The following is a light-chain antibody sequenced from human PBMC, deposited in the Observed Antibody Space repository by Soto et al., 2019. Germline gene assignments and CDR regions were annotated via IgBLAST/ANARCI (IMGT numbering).Light chain of an antibody. CDR3: QRYGSSLT. V-gene: IGKV3-20*01. J-gene: IGKJ4*01. CDR2: GAS. Sequence: EIVLTQSPGTLSLSPGERATLSCRASQSINYSYLAWYQQKPGQAPRLLIYGASSRVTGTPDRFSGSGSGTDFTLTISRLEPEDFAVYYCQRYGSSLTFGGGTQVEIK. CDR1: QSINYSY.